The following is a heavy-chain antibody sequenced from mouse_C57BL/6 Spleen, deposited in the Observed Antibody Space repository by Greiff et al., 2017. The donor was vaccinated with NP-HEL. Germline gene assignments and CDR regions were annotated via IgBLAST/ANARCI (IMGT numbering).Heavy chain of an antibody. CDR3: ATYWLDY. D-gene: IGHD2-10*01. V-gene: IGHV5-17*01. J-gene: IGHJ2*01. CDR2: ISSGSSTI. CDR1: GFTFSDYG. Sequence: DVHLVESGGGLVKPGGSLKLSCAASGFTFSDYGMHWVRQAPEKGLEWVAYISSGSSTIYYADTVKGRFTISRDNAKNTLFLQMTSLRSEDTAMYYCATYWLDYWGQGTTLTVSS.